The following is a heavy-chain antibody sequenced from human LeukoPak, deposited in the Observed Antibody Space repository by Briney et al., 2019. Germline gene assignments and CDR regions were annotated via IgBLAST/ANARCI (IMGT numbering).Heavy chain of an antibody. J-gene: IGHJ4*02. CDR2: ITRSGSSP. V-gene: IGHV3-23*01. CDR1: GLTFSNFG. Sequence: PGGSLRLSCAASGLTFSNFGMNWVRQAPGKGLEWVSSITRSGSSPYYADSVKGRDTISRDNSKNTLYLQMNSLRAEDTAVYYCAKDLVASYSGWYFDHWGRGTLVTVST. D-gene: IGHD6-19*01. CDR3: AKDLVASYSGWYFDH.